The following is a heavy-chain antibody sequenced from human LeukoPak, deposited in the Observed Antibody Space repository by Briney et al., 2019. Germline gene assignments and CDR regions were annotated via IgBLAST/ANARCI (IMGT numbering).Heavy chain of an antibody. CDR1: GFSLSTSGVG. V-gene: IGHV2-5*01. CDR2: IYWNDDK. CDR3: AHRISEGVSGSYHFDY. J-gene: IGHJ4*02. D-gene: IGHD1-26*01. Sequence: SGPTLVKPTQTLTLTCTFSGFSLSTSGVGVGWIRQPPGKALEWLALIYWNDDKRYSPSLKSRLTITKDTSKNQVVLTMTNMDPVDTATYYCAHRISEGVSGSYHFDYWGQGTLVTVSS.